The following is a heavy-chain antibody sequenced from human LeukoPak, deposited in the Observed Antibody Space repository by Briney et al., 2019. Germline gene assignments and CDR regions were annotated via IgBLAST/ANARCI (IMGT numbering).Heavy chain of an antibody. CDR3: TRATVHSDSSGSFEGLFAFGI. V-gene: IGHV3-7*01. Sequence: PGGSLRLSCASSGFTFNNNWMTGVRQAPGKGPEWVANIKEDGSEKFYVDSVKGRFTISRDNAKNSLYLQMTSLRAEDTAVYYCTRATVHSDSSGSFEGLFAFGIGGQGTMVTVSS. CDR2: IKEDGSEK. J-gene: IGHJ3*02. CDR1: GFTFNNNW. D-gene: IGHD3-22*01.